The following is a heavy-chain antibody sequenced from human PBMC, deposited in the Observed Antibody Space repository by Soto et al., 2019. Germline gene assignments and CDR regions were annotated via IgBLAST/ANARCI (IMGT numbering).Heavy chain of an antibody. D-gene: IGHD1-1*01. CDR1: GFIFSSYA. Sequence: EVQLLESGGGLVQPGGSLRLSCAASGFIFSSYAMSWVRQAPGKGLEWVSAFSGSGGRTFYADSVKGRFTISRDNSKNTLYLHIVNLGAEDTAVYYCAKDQSETGTTFDNWGQGTLVTVSS. CDR3: AKDQSETGTTFDN. CDR2: FSGSGGRT. J-gene: IGHJ4*02. V-gene: IGHV3-23*01.